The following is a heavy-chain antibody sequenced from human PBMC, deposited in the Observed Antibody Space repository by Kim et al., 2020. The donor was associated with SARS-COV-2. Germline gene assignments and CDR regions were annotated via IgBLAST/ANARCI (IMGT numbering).Heavy chain of an antibody. CDR2: INPSGGST. CDR3: SRAPSENYDMDV. V-gene: IGHV1-46*01. J-gene: IGHJ6*02. Sequence: ASVKVSCKSSGYTFTTYFIHWVRQAPGQGLEWMGIINPSGGSTTYAQKFQGRVTMTRDTSTSTVYMELSSLTSEDTAVYYCSRAPSENYDMDVWGHGTTV. CDR1: GYTFTTYF.